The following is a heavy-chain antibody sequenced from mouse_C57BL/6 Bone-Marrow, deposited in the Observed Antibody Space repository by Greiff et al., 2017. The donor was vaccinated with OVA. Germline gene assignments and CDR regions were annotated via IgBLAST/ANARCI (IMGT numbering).Heavy chain of an antibody. D-gene: IGHD1-1*01. V-gene: IGHV1-55*01. CDR1: GYTFTSYW. CDR3: ARRYYYGSSGFDY. J-gene: IGHJ2*01. Sequence: QVQLQQPGAELVKPGASVKMSCKASGYTFTSYWITWVKQRPGQGLEWIGDIYPGSGSTNYNEKFKSKATLTVDTSSSTAYTQLSSLTSEDSAVYYCARRYYYGSSGFDYWGQGTTLTVSS. CDR2: IYPGSGST.